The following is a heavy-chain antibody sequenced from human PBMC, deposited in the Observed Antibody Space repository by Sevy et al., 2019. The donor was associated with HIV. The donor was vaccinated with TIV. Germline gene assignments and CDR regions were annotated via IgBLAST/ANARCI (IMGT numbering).Heavy chain of an antibody. D-gene: IGHD3-22*01. CDR1: GFTFSSYS. Sequence: QPGGSLRLSCAASGFTFSSYSMNWVRQAPGKGLEWVSYISSSSSTIYYADSVKGRFTISRDNAKNSLYLQMNSLRDEDTAVYYCARTYYYDSSGHDAFDIWGQGTMVTVSS. V-gene: IGHV3-48*02. CDR3: ARTYYYDSSGHDAFDI. CDR2: ISSSSSTI. J-gene: IGHJ3*02.